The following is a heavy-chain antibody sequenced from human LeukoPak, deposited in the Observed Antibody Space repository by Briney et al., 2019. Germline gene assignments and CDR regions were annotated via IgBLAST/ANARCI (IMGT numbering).Heavy chain of an antibody. V-gene: IGHV3-23*01. Sequence: GGSLRLSCAASGFTFSSYAMSWVRQAPGKGLDWVSAISGSGGSTYYADSVKGRFTISRDNSKSTLYLQMNSLRAEDTAVYYCARYSGSYEVNYYYYYGMDVWGQGTTVTVSS. CDR1: GFTFSSYA. J-gene: IGHJ6*02. CDR3: ARYSGSYEVNYYYYYGMDV. CDR2: ISGSGGST. D-gene: IGHD1-26*01.